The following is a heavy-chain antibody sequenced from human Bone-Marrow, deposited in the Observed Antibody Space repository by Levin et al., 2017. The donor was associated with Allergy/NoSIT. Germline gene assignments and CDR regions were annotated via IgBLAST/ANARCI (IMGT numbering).Heavy chain of an antibody. J-gene: IGHJ3*02. CDR2: ISYDGSNK. V-gene: IGHV3-30-3*01. Sequence: GGSLRLSCAASGFTFSSYAMHWVRQAPGKGLEWVAVISYDGSNKYYADSVKGRFTISRDNSKNTLYLQMNSLRAEDTAVYYCARDPNSITMVRGVMFGDAFDIWGQGTMVTVSS. D-gene: IGHD3-10*01. CDR1: GFTFSSYA. CDR3: ARDPNSITMVRGVMFGDAFDI.